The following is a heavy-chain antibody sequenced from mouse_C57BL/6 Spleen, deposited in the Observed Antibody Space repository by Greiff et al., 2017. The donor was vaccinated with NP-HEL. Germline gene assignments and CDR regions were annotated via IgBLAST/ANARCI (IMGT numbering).Heavy chain of an antibody. Sequence: QVQLQQPGAELVKPGASVKLSCKASGYTFTSYWMQWVKQRPGQGLEWIGEIDPSDSYTNYNQKFKGKATLTVDTSSSTAYMQLSSLTSEDSAVYYCARGRLDGYYVDWYFDVWGTGTTVTVSS. J-gene: IGHJ1*03. D-gene: IGHD2-3*01. CDR3: ARGRLDGYYVDWYFDV. V-gene: IGHV1-50*01. CDR2: IDPSDSYT. CDR1: GYTFTSYW.